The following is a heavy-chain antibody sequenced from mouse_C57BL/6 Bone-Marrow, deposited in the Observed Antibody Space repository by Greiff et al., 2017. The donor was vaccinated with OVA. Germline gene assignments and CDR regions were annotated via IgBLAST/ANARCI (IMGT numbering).Heavy chain of an antibody. CDR3: ARSGVLAGSFAY. D-gene: IGHD4-1*01. V-gene: IGHV14-3*01. CDR2: IDPANGNT. CDR1: GFTIKNTY. Sequence: VQLQQSVAELVRPGASVKLSCTASGFTIKNTYMHWVKQRPKQGLEWIGRIDPANGNTKYAPKFQGKATITADTSSNTASLQLSSLTSEDTAIYYCARSGVLAGSFAYWGQGTLVTVSA. J-gene: IGHJ3*01.